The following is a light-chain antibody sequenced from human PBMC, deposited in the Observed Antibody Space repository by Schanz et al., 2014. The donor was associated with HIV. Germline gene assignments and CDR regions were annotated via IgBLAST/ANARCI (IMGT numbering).Light chain of an antibody. CDR1: SSDVGGYNY. V-gene: IGLV2-23*02. CDR2: EVS. CDR3: CSYAGSSTYV. Sequence: QSALTQPASASGSPGQSVAISCTGTSSDVGGYNYVSWYHQKPGKAPKLVIYEVSKRPSGVSNRFSGSKSGNTASLTISGLQAEDEADYYCCSYAGSSTYVFGTGTKLTVL. J-gene: IGLJ1*01.